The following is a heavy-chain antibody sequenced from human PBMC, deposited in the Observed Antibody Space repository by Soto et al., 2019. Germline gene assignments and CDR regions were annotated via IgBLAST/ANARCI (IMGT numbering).Heavy chain of an antibody. CDR1: GGSISSSSYY. D-gene: IGHD6-19*01. CDR2: IYYSGNN. Sequence: QLQLHESGPGLVKPSETLSLTCTVSGGSISSSSYYWGWIRQPPGKGLEWIGSIYYSGNNYYNPSLKSRVTIFVDTSKKQFSLKLGSVTAADTAVYYCARQVRYSSGWYVAWYYYYGMDVWGQGTTVTVSS. J-gene: IGHJ6*02. V-gene: IGHV4-39*01. CDR3: ARQVRYSSGWYVAWYYYYGMDV.